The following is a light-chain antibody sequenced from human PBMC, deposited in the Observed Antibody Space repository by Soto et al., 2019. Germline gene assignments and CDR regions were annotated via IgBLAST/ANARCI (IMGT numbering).Light chain of an antibody. CDR3: CSYAGSYIYV. Sequence: QSVLTQPRSVSGSPGQSVTISSTGTSSDVAGYNYVSWYQQHPGKAPKLMIYDVSKRPSGVPDRFSGSKSGNTASLTISGLQAEDEADYYCCSYAGSYIYVFGTGTKLTVL. CDR1: SSDVAGYNY. CDR2: DVS. J-gene: IGLJ1*01. V-gene: IGLV2-11*01.